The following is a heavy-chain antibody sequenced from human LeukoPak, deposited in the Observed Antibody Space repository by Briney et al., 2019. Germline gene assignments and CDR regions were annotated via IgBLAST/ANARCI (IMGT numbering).Heavy chain of an antibody. J-gene: IGHJ6*02. D-gene: IGHD3-3*01. V-gene: IGHV1-69*13. Sequence: GASVKVSCKASGGTFSSYAISWVRQAPGQGLEWMGGIIPIFGTANYAQKFQGRVTITADESTSTAYMELSSLRSEDTAVYYCARSDFWSYYYYGMDVWGQGTTVTVSS. CDR1: GGTFSSYA. CDR2: IIPIFGTA. CDR3: ARSDFWSYYYYGMDV.